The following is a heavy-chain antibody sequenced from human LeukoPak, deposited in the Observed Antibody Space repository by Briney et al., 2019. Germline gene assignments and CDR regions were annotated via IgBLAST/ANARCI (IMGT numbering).Heavy chain of an antibody. CDR2: ISSSSSHI. CDR1: GFTFSSYS. V-gene: IGHV3-21*01. Sequence: PGGSLRLSCAASGFTFSSYSMNWVRQAPGKGLEWVSSISSSSSHIYYADSVKGRFTISRDNAKNSLYLQMNSLRAEDTAVYYCARDLVPYVEMAKGSDYGGQGPLVTVSS. J-gene: IGHJ4*02. D-gene: IGHD5-24*01. CDR3: ARDLVPYVEMAKGSDY.